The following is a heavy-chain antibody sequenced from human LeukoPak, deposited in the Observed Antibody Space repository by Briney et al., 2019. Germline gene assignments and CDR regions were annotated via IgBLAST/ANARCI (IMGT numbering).Heavy chain of an antibody. J-gene: IGHJ4*02. CDR2: INWNGGST. Sequence: GGSLRLSCAASGFTFDDYDMSWVRQAPGKGLEWVSGINWNGGSTGYADSVKGRFTISRDNAKNSLYLQMNSLGAEDTALYYCARVLYGDYPFDYWGQGTLVTVSS. CDR1: GFTFDDYD. V-gene: IGHV3-20*04. CDR3: ARVLYGDYPFDY. D-gene: IGHD4-17*01.